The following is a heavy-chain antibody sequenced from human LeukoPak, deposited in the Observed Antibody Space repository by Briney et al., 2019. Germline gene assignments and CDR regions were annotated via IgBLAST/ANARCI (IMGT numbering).Heavy chain of an antibody. J-gene: IGHJ6*02. CDR3: ARDPRDPNSSGWYLWLYYYGMDV. V-gene: IGHV3-30-3*01. CDR1: GFTFSSYA. D-gene: IGHD6-13*01. Sequence: GRSLRLSCAASGFTFSSYAMHWVRQAPGKGLEWVAVISYDGSNKYYADSVKGRFTISRDNSKNTLYLQMNSWRAEDTAVYYCARDPRDPNSSGWYLWLYYYGMDVWGQGTTVTVSS. CDR2: ISYDGSNK.